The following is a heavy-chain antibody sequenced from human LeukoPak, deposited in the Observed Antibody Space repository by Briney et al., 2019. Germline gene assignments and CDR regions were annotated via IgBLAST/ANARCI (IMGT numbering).Heavy chain of an antibody. CDR1: GGSVSTISHF. CDR3: ARRDHTGRSHAWFDP. Sequence: PSETLSLTCTVSGGSVSTISHFWDWVRQPPGKGLEWIVSLSDTGTTYYNPSLESRVTMSVDTSKNQFSLKLSSVTAADTAVYYCARRDHTGRSHAWFDPWGQGTLVTVSS. V-gene: IGHV4-39*01. CDR2: LSDTGTT. J-gene: IGHJ5*02. D-gene: IGHD1-14*01.